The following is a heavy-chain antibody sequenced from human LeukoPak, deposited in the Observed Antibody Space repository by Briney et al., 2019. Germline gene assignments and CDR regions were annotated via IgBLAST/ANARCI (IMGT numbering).Heavy chain of an antibody. D-gene: IGHD3-22*01. J-gene: IGHJ6*02. CDR3: ARDAYRDYYDNSGYYYVGMDV. CDR2: IYSGGST. V-gene: IGHV3-53*01. CDR1: GFAVSSNY. Sequence: PGGSLRLSCAASGFAVSSNYTNWVRQAPGKGLEWVSVIYSGGSTYYADSVKGRFTISRDNSKNTLYLQMHSLRAEDTAMYFCARDAYRDYYDNSGYYYVGMDVWGQGTTVTVSS.